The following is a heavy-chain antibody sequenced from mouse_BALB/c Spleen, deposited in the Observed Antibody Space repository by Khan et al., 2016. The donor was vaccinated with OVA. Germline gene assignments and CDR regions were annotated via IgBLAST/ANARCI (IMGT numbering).Heavy chain of an antibody. J-gene: IGHJ3*01. CDR3: ARDTTATPY. CDR1: GFSLTSYG. CDR2: IWAGGST. D-gene: IGHD1-2*01. Sequence: VQLQESGPGLVAPSQSLSITCTVSGFSLTSYGVHWVRQPPGKGLEWLGIIWAGGSTNYNSAIMSRLSISKDNSTSQVFLKRNSLQTDDTAMYDCARDTTATPYGGQGTLVTVSA. V-gene: IGHV2-9*02.